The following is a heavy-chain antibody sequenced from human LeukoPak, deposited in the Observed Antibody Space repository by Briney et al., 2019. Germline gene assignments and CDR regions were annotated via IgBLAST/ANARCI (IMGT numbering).Heavy chain of an antibody. V-gene: IGHV3-7*02. CDR1: GFTFSTYW. CDR3: AGGYCSGGSCYSGGEYFQH. D-gene: IGHD2-15*01. Sequence: GGSLRLSCAASGFTFSTYWMSWVRQAPGKGLGWVANIKQDGSEKYYVDSVKGRFTISRDNAKNSLYLQMNSPRAEDTAVYYCAGGYCSGGSCYSGGEYFQHWGQGTLVTVSS. J-gene: IGHJ1*01. CDR2: IKQDGSEK.